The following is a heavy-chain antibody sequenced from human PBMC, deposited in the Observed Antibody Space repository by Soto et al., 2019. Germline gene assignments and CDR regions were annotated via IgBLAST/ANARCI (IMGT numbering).Heavy chain of an antibody. CDR3: ATTNWNHNWFDP. CDR1: GGSFSGYY. D-gene: IGHD1-1*01. CDR2: INHRGST. V-gene: IGHV4-34*01. J-gene: IGHJ5*02. Sequence: LSLTCAVFGGSFSGYYWSWIRQPPGKGLEWIGDINHRGSTNYNPSLKSRVTISVDTSKNQFSLKLSSVTASDTAVYFCATTNWNHNWFDPWGQGTLVTVSS.